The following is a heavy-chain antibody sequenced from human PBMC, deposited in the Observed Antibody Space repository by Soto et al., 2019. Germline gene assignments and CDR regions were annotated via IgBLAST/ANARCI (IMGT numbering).Heavy chain of an antibody. CDR3: ATIDMSIGGYVY. CDR2: FDPEDGET. Sequence: ASVKVSCKVSGYTLTELSMHWVRQAPGKGLEWMGGFDPEDGETIYAQKFQGRVTMTEDTSTDTAYMELSSLRSEDTAVYYCATIDMSIGGYVYWGQGTLVTVSS. D-gene: IGHD5-12*01. CDR1: GYTLTELS. J-gene: IGHJ4*02. V-gene: IGHV1-24*01.